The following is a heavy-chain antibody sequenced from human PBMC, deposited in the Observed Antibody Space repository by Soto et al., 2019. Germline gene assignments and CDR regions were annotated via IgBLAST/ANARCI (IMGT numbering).Heavy chain of an antibody. CDR3: ARSYSGGDAYFDY. V-gene: IGHV4-30-2*01. CDR2: IYQSGST. CDR1: GGSISGGGYA. D-gene: IGHD2-21*02. Sequence: PSETLSLTCAVSGGSISGGGYAWAWIRQPPGKGLEWVGYIYQSGSTYYNPSLKSRVTIAADRSKNQFSLNLASVTAADTAVYYCARSYSGGDAYFDYWGQGTVVTVSS. J-gene: IGHJ4*02.